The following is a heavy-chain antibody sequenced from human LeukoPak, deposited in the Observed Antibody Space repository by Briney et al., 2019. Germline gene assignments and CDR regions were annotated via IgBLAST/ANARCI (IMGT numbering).Heavy chain of an antibody. CDR1: GFTFSSYS. D-gene: IGHD3-10*01. Sequence: GGSLRLSCAASGFTFSSYSMNWVRQAPGKGLEWVSSISSSSSYIYYADSVKGRFTISRDNAKNSLYLQMNSLRAEDTAVYYCARDSTQLLWFGESSFDYWGQGTLVTVSP. CDR2: ISSSSSYI. V-gene: IGHV3-21*01. CDR3: ARDSTQLLWFGESSFDY. J-gene: IGHJ4*02.